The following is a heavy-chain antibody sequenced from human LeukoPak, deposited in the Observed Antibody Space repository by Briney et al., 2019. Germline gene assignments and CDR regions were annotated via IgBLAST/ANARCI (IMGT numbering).Heavy chain of an antibody. J-gene: IGHJ4*02. D-gene: IGHD5-12*01. CDR1: GYTFTGYY. V-gene: IGHV1-8*02. CDR2: MNPNSGNT. CDR3: AREGGYPPYFDY. Sequence: GASVKVSCKASGYTFTGYYMHWVRQAPGQGLEWMGWMNPNSGNTGYALKCQGRVTMTRNTSISTAYMELSSLRSEDTAVYYCAREGGYPPYFDYWGQGTLVTVSS.